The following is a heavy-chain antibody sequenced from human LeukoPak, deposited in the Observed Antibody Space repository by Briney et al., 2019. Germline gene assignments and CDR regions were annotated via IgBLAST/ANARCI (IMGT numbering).Heavy chain of an antibody. V-gene: IGHV4-39*01. D-gene: IGHD1-26*01. Sequence: SETLSLTCTVSGGSISSSSYYWGWIRQPPGKGLEWIGSIYYSGSTYYNPSLKSRVTISVDTSKNQFSLKLSSVTAADTAVYYCARHLPGIVGVEAEAFDIWGQGTMVTVSS. CDR1: GGSISSSSYY. CDR2: IYYSGST. CDR3: ARHLPGIVGVEAEAFDI. J-gene: IGHJ3*02.